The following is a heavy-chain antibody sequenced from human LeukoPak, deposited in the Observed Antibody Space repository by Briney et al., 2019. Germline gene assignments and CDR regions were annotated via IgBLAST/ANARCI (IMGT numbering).Heavy chain of an antibody. CDR2: ISSSSSTI. CDR3: ASRTSLFDY. Sequence: GGSLRLSCAASGFTFSSYSMNWVRQAPGKGLEWVSYISSSSSTIYYADSVKGRFTISRDNAKNSLYLQMNSLRAEDTAVYYCASRTSLFDYWGQGTLVTVSS. CDR1: GFTFSSYS. J-gene: IGHJ4*02. V-gene: IGHV3-48*01. D-gene: IGHD2-2*01.